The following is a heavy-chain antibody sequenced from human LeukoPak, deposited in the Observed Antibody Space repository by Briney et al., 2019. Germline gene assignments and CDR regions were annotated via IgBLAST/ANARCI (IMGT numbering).Heavy chain of an antibody. CDR2: ISGSGGST. CDR1: GFTFSSYA. V-gene: IGHV3-23*01. D-gene: IGHD3-10*01. Sequence: GGSLRLSCAASGFTFSSYAMSWVRQAPGKRLEWVSAISGSGGSTYYADSVKGRFTISRDNSKNTLYLQMNSLRAEDTAVYYCATSSLLWFGELVDYWGQGTLVTVSS. CDR3: ATSSLLWFGELVDY. J-gene: IGHJ4*02.